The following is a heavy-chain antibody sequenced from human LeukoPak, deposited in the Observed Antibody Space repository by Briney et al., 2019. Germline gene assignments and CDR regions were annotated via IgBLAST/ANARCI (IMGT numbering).Heavy chain of an antibody. CDR2: IYSGGST. Sequence: GGSLRLSCAASGFTVSSNYMSWVRQAPGKGLEWGSVIYSGGSTYYADSVKGRFTISRDNARNSLYLQMNSLRAEDTAVYYCARGSEWELLSCDHWGQGTLVTVSS. CDR1: GFTVSSNY. J-gene: IGHJ5*02. CDR3: ARGSEWELLSCDH. D-gene: IGHD1-26*01. V-gene: IGHV3-53*01.